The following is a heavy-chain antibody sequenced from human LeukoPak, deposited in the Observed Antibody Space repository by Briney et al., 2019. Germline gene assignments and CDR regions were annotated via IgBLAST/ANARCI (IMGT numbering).Heavy chain of an antibody. J-gene: IGHJ4*02. D-gene: IGHD6-19*01. V-gene: IGHV3-30*18. CDR1: GFTFSSYG. CDR2: ISYDGSNK. Sequence: GGSLRLSCAASGFTFSSYGVHWVRQAPGKGLEWVAVISYDGSNKYYADSVKGRFTISRDNSKNTLYLQMNSLRAEDTAVYYCAKDLGGSGWYYFDYWGQGTLVTVSS. CDR3: AKDLGGSGWYYFDY.